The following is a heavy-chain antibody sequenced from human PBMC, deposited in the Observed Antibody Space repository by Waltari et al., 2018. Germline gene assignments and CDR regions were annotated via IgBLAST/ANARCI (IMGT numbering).Heavy chain of an antibody. J-gene: IGHJ3*01. Sequence: GWIRQPPGQGLEWSGTMSYSGATYSSPALKSRVTISRDTSKNQLSLRLGSVTAADTAVYYCATYIGASVGTAAYDVWGQGTMVTVSA. CDR3: ATYIGASVGTAAYDV. D-gene: IGHD5-12*01. V-gene: IGHV4-39*01. CDR2: MSYSGAT.